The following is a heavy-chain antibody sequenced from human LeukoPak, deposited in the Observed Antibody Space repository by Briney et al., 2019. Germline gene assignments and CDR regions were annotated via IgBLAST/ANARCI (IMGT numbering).Heavy chain of an antibody. CDR3: AGPSSSWYVY. Sequence: GGSLRLSCAASGFTVSSNYMSWVRQAPGKGLEWVSVIYSGGSTYYADSVKGRFTISRHKSKNTLYLQMNSLRAEDTAVYYCAGPSSSWYVYWGQGTLVTVSS. J-gene: IGHJ4*02. V-gene: IGHV3-53*04. CDR2: IYSGGST. D-gene: IGHD6-13*01. CDR1: GFTVSSNY.